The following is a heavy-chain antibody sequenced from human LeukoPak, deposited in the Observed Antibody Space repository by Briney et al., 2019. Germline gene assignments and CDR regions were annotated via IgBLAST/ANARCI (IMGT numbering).Heavy chain of an antibody. V-gene: IGHV3-23*01. Sequence: PGGSLRLSCAASGFTFSSYSMGWVRRAPGKGLGWVSSIGGSGSVTYYTDSGRGRFSLSRDNSENTVYLQMNSLRAEDTAVYYCVKGGPRAQLVDFWGQGTLVTVSS. D-gene: IGHD2-2*01. CDR2: IGGSGSVT. J-gene: IGHJ4*02. CDR1: GFTFSSYS. CDR3: VKGGPRAQLVDF.